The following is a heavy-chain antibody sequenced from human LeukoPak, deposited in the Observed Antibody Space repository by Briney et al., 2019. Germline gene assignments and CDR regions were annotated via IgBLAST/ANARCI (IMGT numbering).Heavy chain of an antibody. Sequence: GGSLRLSCAASGFTFTNYWMHWVRQAPGMGLVWVSRLPPDELGIIYADSVKGRFTVSRDNAKNTVYLQMNNLRVDDTAMYYCVGTIASRGSEYWGQGALVTVSS. V-gene: IGHV3-74*01. D-gene: IGHD6-6*01. CDR3: VGTIASRGSEY. CDR1: GFTFTNYW. J-gene: IGHJ4*02. CDR2: LPPDELGI.